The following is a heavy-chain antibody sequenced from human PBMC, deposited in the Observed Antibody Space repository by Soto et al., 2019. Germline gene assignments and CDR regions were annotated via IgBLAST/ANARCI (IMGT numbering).Heavy chain of an antibody. D-gene: IGHD3-16*02. CDR2: IIPVFGTP. Sequence: ASVKVSCKSSGYIFKNYAVTWLRQAPGQGLEWMGGIIPVFGTPDYSQKFRGRVTITADESMSTVYMELRSLTSEDTAVYYCARHLYDYVWGSYRHWGQGTLVTVSS. V-gene: IGHV1-69*13. J-gene: IGHJ4*02. CDR1: GYIFKNYA. CDR3: ARHLYDYVWGSYRH.